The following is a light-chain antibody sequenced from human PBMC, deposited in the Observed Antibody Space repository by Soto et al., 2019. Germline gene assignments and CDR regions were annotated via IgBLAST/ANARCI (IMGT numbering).Light chain of an antibody. CDR1: SSDVGGYNY. Sequence: QSALTQPRSVSGSPGQSVTISCTGTSSDVGGYNYVSWYQQHPGKAPKVMIYDVSERPSGVPDRFSGSKSGNTASLTISWLQAEDEADYYCRSYAGSPRYVLGTGTKLTVL. CDR2: DVS. CDR3: RSYAGSPRYV. V-gene: IGLV2-11*01. J-gene: IGLJ1*01.